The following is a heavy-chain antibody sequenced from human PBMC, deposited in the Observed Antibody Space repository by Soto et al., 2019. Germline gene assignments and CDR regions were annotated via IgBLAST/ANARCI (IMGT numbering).Heavy chain of an antibody. CDR3: ARDYYDSSGPTDYGMDV. CDR1: GGYISNYY. V-gene: IGHV4-59*01. CDR2: IYYSGST. Sequence: SETLSHTCTVSGGYISNYYWSWIWQPPVYGLVWIGYIYYSGSTNYNPSLKSRVTISVDTSKNQFSLKLSSVTAAVTAVYYCARDYYDSSGPTDYGMDVWGQGTTVTVS. D-gene: IGHD3-22*01. J-gene: IGHJ6*02.